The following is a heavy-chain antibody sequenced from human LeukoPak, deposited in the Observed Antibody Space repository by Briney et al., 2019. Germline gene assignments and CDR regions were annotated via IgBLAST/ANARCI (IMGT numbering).Heavy chain of an antibody. Sequence: GGSLRLSCAASGFTFSSYAMSWVRQAPGKGLEWVSTISGSDDSTYYADSVKGRFTISRDISKNTLYLQMNSLRADDTAVYYCANDFDHWGQGTLVTVSS. V-gene: IGHV3-23*01. J-gene: IGHJ4*02. CDR2: ISGSDDST. CDR3: ANDFDH. CDR1: GFTFSSYA.